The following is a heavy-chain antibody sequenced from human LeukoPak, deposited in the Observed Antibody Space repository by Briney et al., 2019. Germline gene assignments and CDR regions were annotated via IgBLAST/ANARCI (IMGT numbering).Heavy chain of an antibody. CDR1: GGSFSGYY. CDR3: AREVLYYDSSGYYYDYYYYYYMDV. J-gene: IGHJ6*03. CDR2: INHSGGT. Sequence: PSETLSLACAVYGGSFSGYYWSWIRQPPGKGLEWIGEINHSGGTNYNPSIKSRVTISVDTSKNQFSLNLSSVTAADTAVYYCAREVLYYDSSGYYYDYYYYYYMDVWGKGTTVTVSS. D-gene: IGHD3-22*01. V-gene: IGHV4-34*01.